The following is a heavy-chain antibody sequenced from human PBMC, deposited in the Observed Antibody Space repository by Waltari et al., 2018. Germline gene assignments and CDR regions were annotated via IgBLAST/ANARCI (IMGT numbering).Heavy chain of an antibody. CDR1: GFDVSDYA. CDR2: VSWSGGTV. CDR3: AASRGVYWYFDF. J-gene: IGHJ2*01. Sequence: EVQLVESGGGMVQPGRSLRLSCAASGFDVSDYAMHWGRQVPGKGLEWVSVVSWSGGTVGYADSVNGRFAISRDNAKNSLYLQMNSLRVEDTAFYYCAASRGVYWYFDFWGRGTLVSVSS. D-gene: IGHD3-16*01. V-gene: IGHV3-9*01.